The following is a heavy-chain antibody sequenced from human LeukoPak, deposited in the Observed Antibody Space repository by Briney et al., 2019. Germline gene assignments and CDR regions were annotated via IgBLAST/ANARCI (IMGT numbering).Heavy chain of an antibody. Sequence: GGSLRLSCAASGFTFSSYSKNWVRQAPGKGLEWVSSISSSSSYIYYTDSVKGRFTISRDNAKNSLYLQMNSLRAEDTAVYYCARALPDGRAEYFQHWGQGTLVTVSS. CDR3: ARALPDGRAEYFQH. CDR2: ISSSSSYI. J-gene: IGHJ1*01. D-gene: IGHD1-14*01. V-gene: IGHV3-21*01. CDR1: GFTFSSYS.